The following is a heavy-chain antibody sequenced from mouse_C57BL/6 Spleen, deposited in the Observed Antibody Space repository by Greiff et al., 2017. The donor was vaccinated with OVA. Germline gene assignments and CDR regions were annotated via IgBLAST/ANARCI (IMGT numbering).Heavy chain of an antibody. D-gene: IGHD2-4*01. J-gene: IGHJ4*01. CDR3: ARERDDYDDVLYYAMDY. CDR2: IYPGSGST. Sequence: QVQLQQPGAELVMPGASVKLSCKASGYTFTSYWMHWVKQRPGQGLEWIGDIYPGSGSTNYNEKFKSKATLTVDTSSSTAYMQLSSLTSEDSAVYYCARERDDYDDVLYYAMDYWGQGTSVTVSS. CDR1: GYTFTSYW. V-gene: IGHV1-55*01.